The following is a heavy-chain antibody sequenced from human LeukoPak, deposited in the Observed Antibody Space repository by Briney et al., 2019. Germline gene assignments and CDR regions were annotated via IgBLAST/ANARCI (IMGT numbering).Heavy chain of an antibody. D-gene: IGHD3-22*01. Sequence: GAAGKVSFTSSAYTFTSYYLYWVRQAPAPGLGRMGVINPSGGSTTSEQKFQGRVTMTRDTSTSTVYMELRSLRSEDTAVYYCARGPGPADDGGGYCFDYWGQGTLVTVSS. CDR1: AYTFTSYY. CDR2: INPSGGST. J-gene: IGHJ4*02. V-gene: IGHV1-46*01. CDR3: ARGPGPADDGGGYCFDY.